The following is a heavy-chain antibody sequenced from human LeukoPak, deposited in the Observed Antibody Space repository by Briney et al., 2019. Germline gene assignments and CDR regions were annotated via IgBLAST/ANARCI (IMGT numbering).Heavy chain of an antibody. CDR2: IKQDGSEK. D-gene: IGHD2-8*01. CDR3: ARAPGTQYAIDYYYYYMDV. V-gene: IGHV3-7*01. CDR1: GFTFSSYR. J-gene: IGHJ6*03. Sequence: GVSLRLSCAASGFTFSSYRMSWVRQAPGKGLEWVANIKQDGSEKYYVDSVKGRFTISRDNAKNSLYLQMHSLRAEDTAVYYCARAPGTQYAIDYYYYYMDVWGKGTTVTVSS.